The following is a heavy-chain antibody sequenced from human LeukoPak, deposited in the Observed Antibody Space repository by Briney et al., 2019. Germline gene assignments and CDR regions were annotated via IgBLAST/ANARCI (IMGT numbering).Heavy chain of an antibody. V-gene: IGHV3-23*01. CDR3: AKDPGQQLLGYYYYGMDV. CDR1: GLTFSSYA. J-gene: IGHJ6*02. D-gene: IGHD6-13*01. CDR2: ISGSGSST. Sequence: GGSLRLSCAASGLTFSSYAMSWVRQAPGKGLEWVSAISGSGSSTCYADSVKGRFTISRDNSKNTLYLQMNSLRAEDTAVYYCAKDPGQQLLGYYYYGMDVWGQGTTVTVSS.